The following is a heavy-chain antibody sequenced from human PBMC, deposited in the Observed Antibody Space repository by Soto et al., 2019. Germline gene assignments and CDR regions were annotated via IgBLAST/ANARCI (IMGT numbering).Heavy chain of an antibody. V-gene: IGHV1-8*01. J-gene: IGHJ4*02. CDR1: GYTFTSYD. D-gene: IGHD3-10*01. CDR3: ARDGTTMVRGVTTFDY. Sequence: QVPLVQSGAEVKKPGASVKVSCKASGYTFTSYDINWVRQATGQGLEWMGWMNPNSGNTGYAQKFQGRVTMTRNTSISTAYMELSSLRSEDTAVYYCARDGTTMVRGVTTFDYWGQGTLVTVSS. CDR2: MNPNSGNT.